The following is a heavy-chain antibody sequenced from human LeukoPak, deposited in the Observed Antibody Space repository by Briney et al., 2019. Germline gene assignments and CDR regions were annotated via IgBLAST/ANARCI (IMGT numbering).Heavy chain of an antibody. CDR3: ARRAGAYSRPYDY. D-gene: IGHD4/OR15-4a*01. Sequence: GGSLRLSCAASGFTFSSYEMNWVRQAPGKGLEWVSYISSSGSTIYYADSVKGRFTISRDNSKNTLYLQMNSLRAEDTAVYYCARRAGAYSRPYDYWGQGTLVTVSS. V-gene: IGHV3-48*03. J-gene: IGHJ4*02. CDR1: GFTFSSYE. CDR2: ISSSGSTI.